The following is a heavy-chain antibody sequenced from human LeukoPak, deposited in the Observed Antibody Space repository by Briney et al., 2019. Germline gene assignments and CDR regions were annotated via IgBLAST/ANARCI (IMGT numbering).Heavy chain of an antibody. CDR1: GFTFSNYS. CDR3: ARAKRNGFDI. CDR2: IRSSSSTI. Sequence: GGSLRLSCEASGFTFSNYSTNWVRQAPGKGLEWVSYIRSSSSTIYYADSVKGRFTISRDNAKNSLYLQMNSLRAEDTAVYYCARAKRNGFDIWGQGTMVTVSS. V-gene: IGHV3-48*01. J-gene: IGHJ3*02.